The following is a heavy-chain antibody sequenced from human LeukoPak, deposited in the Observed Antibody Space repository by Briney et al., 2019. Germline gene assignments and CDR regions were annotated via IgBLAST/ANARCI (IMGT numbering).Heavy chain of an antibody. CDR2: INHSGST. CDR1: GGSFSGYY. J-gene: IGHJ4*02. Sequence: PSETLSLTCAVYGGSFSGYYWSWIRQPPGKGLEWIGEINHSGSTNYNPSLKSRVTISVDTSKNQFSLKLSSVTAADTAVYYCARVSDPTDIDYWGQGTLVTVSS. CDR3: ARVSDPTDIDY. V-gene: IGHV4-34*01. D-gene: IGHD1-26*01.